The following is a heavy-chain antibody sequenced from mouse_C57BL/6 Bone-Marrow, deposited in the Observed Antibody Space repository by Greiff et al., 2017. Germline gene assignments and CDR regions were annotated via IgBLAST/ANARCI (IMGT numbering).Heavy chain of an antibody. CDR1: GYTFTDYY. V-gene: IGHV1-19*01. D-gene: IGHD2-13*01. Sequence: EVQLQQSGPVLVKPGASVKMSCKASGYTFTDYYMNWVKQSHGKSLEWIGVINPYNGGTSYNQKFKGKATLTVDTSSSTAYMELNSLTSEDSAVYYCARAGDYYFDYWGQGTTLTVSS. CDR3: ARAGDYYFDY. CDR2: INPYNGGT. J-gene: IGHJ2*01.